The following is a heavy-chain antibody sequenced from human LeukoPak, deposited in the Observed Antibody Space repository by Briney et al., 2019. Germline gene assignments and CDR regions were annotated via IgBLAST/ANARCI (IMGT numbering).Heavy chain of an antibody. CDR2: ISGSGGST. Sequence: GGSLRLSCAASGFTFSSYAMSWVRQAPGKGLEWVSAISGSGGSTYYADSVKGRFTISRDNSRHTLYLQIYSLRAEDTAVYYCARSPTAINGYFDPWGQGTLVTVSS. CDR3: ARSPTAINGYFDP. J-gene: IGHJ5*02. V-gene: IGHV3-23*01. D-gene: IGHD2-2*01. CDR1: GFTFSSYA.